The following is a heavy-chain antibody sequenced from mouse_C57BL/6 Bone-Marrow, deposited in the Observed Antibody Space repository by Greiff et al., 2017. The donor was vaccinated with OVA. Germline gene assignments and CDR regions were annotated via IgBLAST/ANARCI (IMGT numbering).Heavy chain of an antibody. Sequence: VKLQQPGAELVKPGASVKLSCKASGYTFTSYWMHWVKQRPGQGLEWIGMIYPNSGSTNYNEKFKSKATLTVDKSSSTAYMQLSSLTSEDSAVYYCARWDSYAMDYWGQGTSVTVSS. V-gene: IGHV1-64*01. CDR1: GYTFTSYW. CDR3: ARWDSYAMDY. J-gene: IGHJ4*01. CDR2: IYPNSGST.